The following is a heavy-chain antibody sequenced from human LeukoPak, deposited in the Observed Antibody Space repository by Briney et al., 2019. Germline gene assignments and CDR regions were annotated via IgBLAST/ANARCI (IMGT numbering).Heavy chain of an antibody. CDR1: GGSISSGNW. CDR2: IYHSGST. Sequence: KPSGTLSLTCAVSGGSISSGNWWSWVRQPPGKGLEWIGEIYHSGSTNYNPSLKSRVTISVDKSKNQFSLKLSSVTAADTAVYYCARFGRETTVTTGPGSLYYYYGMDVWGQGTTVTVSS. D-gene: IGHD4-17*01. V-gene: IGHV4-4*02. J-gene: IGHJ6*02. CDR3: ARFGRETTVTTGPGSLYYYYGMDV.